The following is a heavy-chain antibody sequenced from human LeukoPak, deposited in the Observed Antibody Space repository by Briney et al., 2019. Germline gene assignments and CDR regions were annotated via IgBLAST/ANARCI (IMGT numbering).Heavy chain of an antibody. Sequence: SGTLSLTCAVSAGSISTSSWGSWVREPPREGLEGIGEIYDSASTNYNPYLQNRLTISLDTSTNTSSLKLSSVTAEDTAIYYCARRVAVSPVYAFDIWGQGTMVTVSS. J-gene: IGHJ3*02. V-gene: IGHV4-4*02. CDR2: IYDSAST. D-gene: IGHD6-6*01. CDR1: AGSISTSSW. CDR3: ARRVAVSPVYAFDI.